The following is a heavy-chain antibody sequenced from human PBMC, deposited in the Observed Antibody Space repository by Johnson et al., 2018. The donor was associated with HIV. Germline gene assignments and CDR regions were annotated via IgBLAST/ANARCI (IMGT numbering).Heavy chain of an antibody. J-gene: IGHJ3*02. CDR3: ARGEDGVDAFDI. D-gene: IGHD4-17*01. V-gene: IGHV3-30-3*01. Sequence: QEKLVESGGGVVQPGRSLRLSCAASGFTFSSYAMHLVRQAPGKGLECVAVISYDGSNKYYADSVKGRFTISRDNSKNTLYLQMNSLRAEDTAVYYCARGEDGVDAFDIWGQGKMVTVSS. CDR2: ISYDGSNK. CDR1: GFTFSSYA.